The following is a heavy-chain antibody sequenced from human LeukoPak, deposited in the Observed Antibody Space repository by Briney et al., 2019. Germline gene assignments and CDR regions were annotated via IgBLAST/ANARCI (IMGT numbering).Heavy chain of an antibody. CDR2: IYHSGST. CDR1: GGSISSSNW. D-gene: IGHD3-22*01. V-gene: IGHV4-4*02. CDR3: ARAAGGMMIVEDIAAFDI. Sequence: SGTLSLTCAVSGGSISSSNWWSWARQPPGEGLGWRGEIYHSGSTNYNPSLKSRVTISVDKSKKQFSLKLSSVTAADTAVYYCARAAGGMMIVEDIAAFDIWGQGTMVTVSS. J-gene: IGHJ3*02.